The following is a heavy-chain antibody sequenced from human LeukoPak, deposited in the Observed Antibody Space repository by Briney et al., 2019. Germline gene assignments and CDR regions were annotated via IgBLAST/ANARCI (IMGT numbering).Heavy chain of an antibody. D-gene: IGHD5-12*01. V-gene: IGHV4-59*01. CDR1: GGSISSYY. Sequence: PSETLSLTCTVAGGSISSYYWSWIRQPPGKGLEWIGYIYYSGSTNYNPSLKSRVTISVDTSKNQFSLKLSSVTAADTAVYYCARYGGYGHYWGQGTLVTVSS. CDR3: ARYGGYGHY. J-gene: IGHJ4*02. CDR2: IYYSGST.